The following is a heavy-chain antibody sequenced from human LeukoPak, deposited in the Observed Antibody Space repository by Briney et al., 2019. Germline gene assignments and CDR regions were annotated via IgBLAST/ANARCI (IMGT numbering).Heavy chain of an antibody. CDR3: ARDREGGFDY. CDR1: GFTFSSYA. CDR2: ISYDGSNK. V-gene: IGHV3-30-3*01. Sequence: GGSLRLSCAASGFTFSSYAMHWVRQAPGKGLEWVAVISYDGSNKYYADSVKGRFTISRDNSKNTLYLQMNSLRAEDTALYYCARDREGGFDYWGQGTLVTVSS. J-gene: IGHJ4*02. D-gene: IGHD1-26*01.